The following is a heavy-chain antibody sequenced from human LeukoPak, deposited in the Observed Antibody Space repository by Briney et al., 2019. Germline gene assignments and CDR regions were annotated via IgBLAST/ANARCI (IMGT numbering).Heavy chain of an antibody. CDR3: AKDHEIGGSLTPDAFDI. CDR1: GFTFSSYA. D-gene: IGHD2-15*01. CDR2: ISYDGSNK. J-gene: IGHJ3*02. V-gene: IGHV3-30*18. Sequence: GGSLRLSCAASGFTFSSYAMHWVRQAPGKGLEWVAVISYDGSNKYYADSVKGRFTISRDNSKNTLYLQMNSLRAEDTAVYYCAKDHEIGGSLTPDAFDIWGQGTMVTVSS.